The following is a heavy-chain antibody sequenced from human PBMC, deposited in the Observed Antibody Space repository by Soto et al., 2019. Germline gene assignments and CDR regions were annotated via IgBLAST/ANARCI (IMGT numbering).Heavy chain of an antibody. V-gene: IGHV3-43*01. CDR2: ISWDGGST. D-gene: IGHD4-17*01. Sequence: GGSLRLSCAASGFTFDDYTMHWVRQAPGKGLEWVSLISWDGGSTYYADSVKGRFTISRDNSKNSLYLQMNSLRTEDTALYYCAKDRETDYDGYFDYWGQGTLVTVSS. CDR1: GFTFDDYT. CDR3: AKDRETDYDGYFDY. J-gene: IGHJ4*02.